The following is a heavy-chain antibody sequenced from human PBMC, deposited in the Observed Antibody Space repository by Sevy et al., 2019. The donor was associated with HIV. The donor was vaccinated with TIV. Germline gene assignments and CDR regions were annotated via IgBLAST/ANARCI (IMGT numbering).Heavy chain of an antibody. J-gene: IGHJ5*01. CDR3: AKDQVKGAGDHWIDS. V-gene: IGHV3-23*01. CDR1: GFTFRSFV. CDR2: ISGSGVST. D-gene: IGHD3-10*01. Sequence: GGSLRLSCVGSGFTFRSFVMVWVRQVPGKGLEWVSGISGSGVSTYYADSVKGRFTISRDNSKSTVFLQMNSLRVDDTAIYYCAKDQVKGAGDHWIDSWGHGTLVTVSS.